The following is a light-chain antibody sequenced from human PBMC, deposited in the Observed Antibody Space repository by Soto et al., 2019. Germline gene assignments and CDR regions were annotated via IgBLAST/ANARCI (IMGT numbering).Light chain of an antibody. Sequence: DMQMTQSPSSLSASVGDRVTITCRASQGLGNYLAWYQQKPGKAPKLLIYSASSLQSGVPSRYSGSGSGTDLTLSISGLQPEDVATYYCLTYYGPPLSLGGGTKVEI. CDR2: SAS. J-gene: IGKJ4*01. CDR3: LTYYGPPLS. V-gene: IGKV1-27*01. CDR1: QGLGNY.